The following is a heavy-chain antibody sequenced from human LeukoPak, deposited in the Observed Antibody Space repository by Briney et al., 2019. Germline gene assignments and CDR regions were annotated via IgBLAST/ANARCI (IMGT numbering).Heavy chain of an antibody. V-gene: IGHV3-30*18. CDR2: ISYDGSNK. CDR3: AKDITRYGGNAVDY. J-gene: IGHJ4*02. D-gene: IGHD4-23*01. Sequence: GGSLRLSCAAPGFTFSYYGIHWVRQAPGKGLEWVAVISYDGSNKYYADSVKGRFTISRDNSKNTLYLQMNSLRAEDTAVYYCAKDITRYGGNAVDYWGQGTLVTVSS. CDR1: GFTFSYYG.